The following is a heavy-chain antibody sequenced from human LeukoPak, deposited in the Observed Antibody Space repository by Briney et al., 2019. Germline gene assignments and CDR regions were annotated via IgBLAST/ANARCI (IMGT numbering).Heavy chain of an antibody. CDR1: GGSISSYY. D-gene: IGHD2-2*01. CDR2: IYTSGST. Sequence: SETPSLTCTVSGGSISSYYWSWIWQPPGKGLEWIGYIYTSGSTNYNPSLKSRVAISVDTSKNQFSLKLSSVTAADTAVYYCARHAPVPAAPFDYWGQGTLVTVSS. J-gene: IGHJ4*02. V-gene: IGHV4-4*09. CDR3: ARHAPVPAAPFDY.